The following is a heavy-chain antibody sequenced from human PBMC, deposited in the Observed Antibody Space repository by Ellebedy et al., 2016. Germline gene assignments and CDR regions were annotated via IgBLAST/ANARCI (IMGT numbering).Heavy chain of an antibody. Sequence: SETLSLXXAVSGGSFSDSYWIWIRQPPGKGLEWIGEINYSGSTNYNPSPKSRVTISVDRSKNQFSLMLSSVTAADTAVYYCAGSWEWFEAYYYGMDVWGQGTTVTVSS. V-gene: IGHV4-34*01. CDR3: AGSWEWFEAYYYGMDV. CDR2: INYSGST. D-gene: IGHD3-10*01. J-gene: IGHJ6*02. CDR1: GGSFSDSY.